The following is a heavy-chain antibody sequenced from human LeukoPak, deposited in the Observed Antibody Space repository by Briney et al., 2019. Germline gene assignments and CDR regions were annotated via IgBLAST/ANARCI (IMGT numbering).Heavy chain of an antibody. D-gene: IGHD2-2*01. CDR1: GGSISSCY. Sequence: PSETLSLTCTVSGGSISSCYWSWIRQHPGKGLEWIGYIYYSGSTYYNPSLKSRVTISVDTSKNQFSLKLSSVTAADTAVYYCARGNCSSTSCYYTGHFDYWGQGTLVTVSS. CDR3: ARGNCSSTSCYYTGHFDY. CDR2: IYYSGST. J-gene: IGHJ4*02. V-gene: IGHV4-59*06.